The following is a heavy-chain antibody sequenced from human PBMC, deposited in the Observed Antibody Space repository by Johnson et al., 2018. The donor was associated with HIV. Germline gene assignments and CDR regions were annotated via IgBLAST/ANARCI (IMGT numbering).Heavy chain of an antibody. D-gene: IGHD2-8*01. CDR1: GFTFSSYA. CDR2: ISYDGSNK. Sequence: QVQLVESGGGVVQPGRSLRLSCAASGFTFSSYAMHWVRQAPGKGLEWVAVISYDGSNKYYADSVKGRFTISRDNSKNTLYLHMNSLRAEDTATYYCARDELYRMYALTALDIWGQGTTVIVSS. CDR3: ARDELYRMYALTALDI. V-gene: IGHV3-30*04. J-gene: IGHJ3*02.